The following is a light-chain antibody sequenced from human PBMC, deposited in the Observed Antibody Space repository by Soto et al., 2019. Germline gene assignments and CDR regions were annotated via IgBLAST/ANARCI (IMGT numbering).Light chain of an antibody. CDR2: LGS. V-gene: IGKV2-28*01. CDR3: MQALQPCT. J-gene: IGKJ2*02. Sequence: DIVMTQSPLSLPVTPGEPASISCRSSQSLLHSNGYNYLDWYLQKPGQSPQLLIYLGSNRASGGPDRFSGSGSGTDFTLKSSRVEAEDAGVYYCMQALQPCTFGQGTKLEIK. CDR1: QSLLHSNGYNY.